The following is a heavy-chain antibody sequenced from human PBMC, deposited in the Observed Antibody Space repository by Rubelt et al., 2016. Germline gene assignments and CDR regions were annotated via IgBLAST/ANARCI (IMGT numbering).Heavy chain of an antibody. V-gene: IGHV3-33*08. CDR2: IWYDGSNK. J-gene: IGHJ6*02. Sequence: GQLVESGGGLVQPGGSLRLSCAASGFTFSNYGMNWVRQAPGKGLEWVAVIWYDGSNKYYADSVKGRFAISRDNSKNTRYLQMNSLRAEDTAVYYCARTNAMNVWGQGTTVTVSS. CDR3: ARTNAMNV. CDR1: GFTFSNYG.